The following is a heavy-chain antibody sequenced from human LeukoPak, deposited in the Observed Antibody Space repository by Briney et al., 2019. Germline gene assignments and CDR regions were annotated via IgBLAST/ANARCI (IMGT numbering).Heavy chain of an antibody. CDR1: GYTFTSCD. V-gene: IGHV1-8*01. J-gene: IGHJ4*02. Sequence: ASVKVSRKASGYTFTSCDINWVRHAPGQGLEWMGWMNPNSGNTGYGQSFQGRITMTRDISIGTAYMELSNLTSEDTAIYYCTRGSSGRRDNWGQGTLVTVSA. CDR3: TRGSSGRRDN. CDR2: MNPNSGNT. D-gene: IGHD6-19*01.